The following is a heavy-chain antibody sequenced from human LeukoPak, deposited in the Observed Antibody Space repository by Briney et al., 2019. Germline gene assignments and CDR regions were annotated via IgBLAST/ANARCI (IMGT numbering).Heavy chain of an antibody. D-gene: IGHD3-22*01. J-gene: IGHJ4*02. V-gene: IGHV4-59*01. Sequence: PSETLSLTCTVSGGSISSYYWSWVRQPPGKGREWIGYIYYGGSTNYNTSLKSRVTISVDKCKNQFSLTLSSVTAADTAVYYCATDLYQYDSSCYFLGYWGQGTLVTVSS. CDR2: IYYGGST. CDR1: GGSISSYY. CDR3: ATDLYQYDSSCYFLGY.